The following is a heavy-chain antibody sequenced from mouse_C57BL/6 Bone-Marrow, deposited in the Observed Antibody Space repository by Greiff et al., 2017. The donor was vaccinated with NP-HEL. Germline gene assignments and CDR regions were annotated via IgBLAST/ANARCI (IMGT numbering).Heavy chain of an antibody. V-gene: IGHV1-61*01. CDR1: GYTFTSYW. CDR2: IYPSDSET. J-gene: IGHJ2*01. Sequence: VQLQQPGAELVRPGSSVKLSCKASGYTFTSYWMDWVKQRPGQGLEWIGNIYPSDSETHYNQKFKDKATLTVDKSSSTAYMQLSSLTSEDSAVYYCARGGFLGGYWGQGTTLTVSS. CDR3: ARGGFLGGY.